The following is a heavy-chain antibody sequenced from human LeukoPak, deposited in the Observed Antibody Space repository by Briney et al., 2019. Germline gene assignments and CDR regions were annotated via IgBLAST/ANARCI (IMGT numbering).Heavy chain of an antibody. D-gene: IGHD3-22*01. CDR2: IYHSGRT. CDR3: ARRRYYDGSGYLE. V-gene: IGHV4-39*01. Sequence: SETLSLTCSVSGDSVSRGDSYWDWIRQLPGKGLEWIGTIYHSGRTYYSPSLKSRVTMSVDPSNNQFSLNLRSVTAADTAVYYCARRRYYDGSGYLEWGQGTLLSVSS. CDR1: GDSVSRGDSY. J-gene: IGHJ1*01.